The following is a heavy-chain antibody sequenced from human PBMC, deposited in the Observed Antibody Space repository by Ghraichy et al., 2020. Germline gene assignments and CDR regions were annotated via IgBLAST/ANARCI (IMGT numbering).Heavy chain of an antibody. V-gene: IGHV4-34*01. D-gene: IGHD1-1*01. CDR3: ARGSWATRFYY. Sequence: SETLSLTCAVYGGSFSGYYWSWIRQPPGMGLEWIGEIDHSGSTNYNPSLKSRVTISVDTSKNQFSLNLNSVTAADTAVYFCARGSWATRFYYWGQGALVTVSS. CDR2: IDHSGST. CDR1: GGSFSGYY. J-gene: IGHJ4*02.